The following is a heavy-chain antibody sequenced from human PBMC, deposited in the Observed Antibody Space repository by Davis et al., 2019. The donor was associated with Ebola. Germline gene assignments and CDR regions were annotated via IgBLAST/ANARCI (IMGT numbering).Heavy chain of an antibody. CDR1: GGTFSTYA. J-gene: IGHJ4*02. CDR2: SIPLFGIA. CDR3: ARGQWPFYFDY. V-gene: IGHV1-69*13. D-gene: IGHD6-19*01. Sequence: SVKVSCKASGGTFSTYAVSWVRQAPGQGLEWMGASIPLFGIANYAQKFQGRITITADESTSTAYTELSSLRSEDTAVYYCARGQWPFYFDYWGQGTLVTVSS.